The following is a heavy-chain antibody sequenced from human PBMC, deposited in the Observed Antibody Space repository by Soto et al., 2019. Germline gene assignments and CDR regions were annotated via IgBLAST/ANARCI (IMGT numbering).Heavy chain of an antibody. J-gene: IGHJ4*02. Sequence: GPLLLSCPASGFSFTHYRIHWVRQVPGKGLEWVCRVNADGSSTNYAGFAKGRFTISRDNSKNTAYLEMNNLRADDTALYYCAKAGDWNYVFDFWGQGTSVTVSS. CDR3: AKAGDWNYVFDF. CDR2: VNADGSST. CDR1: GFSFTHYR. D-gene: IGHD1-7*01. V-gene: IGHV3-74*01.